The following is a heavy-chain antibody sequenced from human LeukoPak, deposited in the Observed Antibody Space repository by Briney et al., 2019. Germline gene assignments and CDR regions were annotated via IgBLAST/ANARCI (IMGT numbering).Heavy chain of an antibody. J-gene: IGHJ6*02. V-gene: IGHV1-18*01. D-gene: IGHD5-18*01. Sequence: ASVKVSCKASGYTFTSYGISWVRQAPGQGLEWMGWISAYNGNTNYAQKLQGRVTMTTDTSTSTAYMDLRSLRSDDTAVYHCARAGYGPHIYYYYGMDVWGQGATVTVSS. CDR1: GYTFTSYG. CDR3: ARAGYGPHIYYYYGMDV. CDR2: ISAYNGNT.